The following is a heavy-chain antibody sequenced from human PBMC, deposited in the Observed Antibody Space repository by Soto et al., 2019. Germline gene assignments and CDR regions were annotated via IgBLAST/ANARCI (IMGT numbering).Heavy chain of an antibody. CDR2: INHSGST. V-gene: IGHV4-34*01. CDR3: ARSIAARPRSVRAFGY. J-gene: IGHJ4*02. CDR1: GGSFSGYY. D-gene: IGHD6-6*01. Sequence: SETLSLTCAVYGGSFSGYYWSWIRQPPGKGLEWIGEINHSGSTNYNPSLKSRVTISVDTSKNQFSLKLSSVTAADTAVYYCARSIAARPRSVRAFGYWGQGTLVTVSS.